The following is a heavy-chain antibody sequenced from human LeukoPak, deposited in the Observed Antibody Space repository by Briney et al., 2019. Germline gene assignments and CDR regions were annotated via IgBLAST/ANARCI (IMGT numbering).Heavy chain of an antibody. CDR1: GGTFSSYA. Sequence: GSSVKVSCKASGGTFSSYAINWVRQATGQGLEWMGWMNPNSGNTGYAQKFQGRVTMTRNTSISTAYMELSSLRSEDTAVYYCARGHQWLEPSGLGYWGQGTLVTVSS. J-gene: IGHJ4*02. CDR2: MNPNSGNT. D-gene: IGHD6-19*01. CDR3: ARGHQWLEPSGLGY. V-gene: IGHV1-8*02.